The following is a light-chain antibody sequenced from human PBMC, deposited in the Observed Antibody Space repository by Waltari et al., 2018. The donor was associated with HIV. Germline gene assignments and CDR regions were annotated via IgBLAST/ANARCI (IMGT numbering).Light chain of an antibody. V-gene: IGLV2-14*03. CDR3: TSYTNIMTWV. CDR1: TSDIGGYNY. Sequence: QSALTQPAPVSGSPGQSITISRAATTSDIGGYNYVSWFQLHPGKAPNLIIYVVTNRPPGVFNRFSGSKSGNTASLTISGHQADDEADYYCTSYTNIMTWVFGGGTKLTVL. CDR2: VVT. J-gene: IGLJ3*02.